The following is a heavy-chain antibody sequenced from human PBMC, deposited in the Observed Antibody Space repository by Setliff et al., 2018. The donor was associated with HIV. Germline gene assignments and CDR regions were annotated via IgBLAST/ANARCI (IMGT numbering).Heavy chain of an antibody. CDR3: ARQDIPTGYYLFDY. V-gene: IGHV1-2*06. CDR1: GYKFTGHH. D-gene: IGHD3-9*01. J-gene: IGHJ4*02. Sequence: ASVKVSCKASGYKFTGHHIQWMRQAPGRGLEWMGRINPNMGDTQYAQKFQGRTIMTRDTSINTVYMELSSLTSDDTTLYYCARQDIPTGYYLFDYWGQGTQVTVSS. CDR2: INPNMGDT.